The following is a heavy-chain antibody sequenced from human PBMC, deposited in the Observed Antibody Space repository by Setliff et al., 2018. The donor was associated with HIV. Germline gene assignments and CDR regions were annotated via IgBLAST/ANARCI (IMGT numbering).Heavy chain of an antibody. Sequence: ASVKVSCKASGYTFSTYDINWVRQATGQGLEWMGWMNPNSGNPGSADKFQGRVSMTRNTSINTAYMALSSPRSEDTAMYYCASRYYNFWSGYTDAFDIWGQGTMVTVSS. CDR3: ASRYYNFWSGYTDAFDI. D-gene: IGHD3-3*01. J-gene: IGHJ3*02. CDR2: MNPNSGNP. V-gene: IGHV1-8*02. CDR1: GYTFSTYD.